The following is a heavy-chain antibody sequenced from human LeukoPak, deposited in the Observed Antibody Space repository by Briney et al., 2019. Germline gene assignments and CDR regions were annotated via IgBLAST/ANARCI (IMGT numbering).Heavy chain of an antibody. V-gene: IGHV3-48*03. CDR3: ASPPLLGMVRGGSGAAFDI. CDR1: GFTFSSYE. Sequence: PGGSLRLSCAASGFTFSSYEMNWVRQAPGKGLEWVSYISSSGSTIYYADSVKGRFTISRDNAKNSLYLQMNSLRAEDTAVYYCASPPLLGMVRGGSGAAFDIWGQGTMVTVSS. D-gene: IGHD3-10*01. CDR2: ISSSGSTI. J-gene: IGHJ3*02.